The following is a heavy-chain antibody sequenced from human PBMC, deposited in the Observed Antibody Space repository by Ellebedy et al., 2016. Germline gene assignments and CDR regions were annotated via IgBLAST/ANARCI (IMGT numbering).Heavy chain of an antibody. CDR3: ARVGYSSSSLDY. CDR1: GYTFTGYY. D-gene: IGHD6-6*01. V-gene: IGHV1-2*02. J-gene: IGHJ4*02. CDR2: INPNSGGT. Sequence: ASVKVSCXASGYTFTGYYMHWVRQAPGQGLEWMGWINPNSGGTNYAQKFQGRVTMTRDTSISTAYMELSRLRSDDTAVYYCARVGYSSSSLDYWGQGTLVTVSS.